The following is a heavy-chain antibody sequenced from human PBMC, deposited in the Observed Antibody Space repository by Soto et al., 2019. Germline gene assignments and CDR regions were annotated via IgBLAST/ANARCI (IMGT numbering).Heavy chain of an antibody. CDR3: ARGYYYDSSRYYSNAYYFDY. D-gene: IGHD3-22*01. CDR1: GGTFSSYA. Sequence: QVQLVQSGAEVKKPGSSVKVSCKASGGTFSSYAISWVRQAPGQGLEWMGGIIPIFGTANYAQKFQGRVTITADESTSTAYMELSSLRSEDTAVYYCARGYYYDSSRYYSNAYYFDYWGQGTLVTVSS. J-gene: IGHJ4*02. CDR2: IIPIFGTA. V-gene: IGHV1-69*01.